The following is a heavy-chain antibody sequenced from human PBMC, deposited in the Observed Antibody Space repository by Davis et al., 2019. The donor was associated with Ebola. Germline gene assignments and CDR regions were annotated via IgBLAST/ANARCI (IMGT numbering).Heavy chain of an antibody. CDR1: GGSFSGYY. CDR2: SIDSGST. CDR3: ARLSYYYDSSGYYYGSAPFDY. Sequence: MPSETLSLTCAVYGGSFSGYYWSWIRQSPGKGVEWIGESIDSGSTNYNPSLRSRVTISVDTSKNQFSLKLSSVTAADTAVYYCARLSYYYDSSGYYYGSAPFDYWGQGTLVTVSS. V-gene: IGHV4-34*12. J-gene: IGHJ4*02. D-gene: IGHD3-22*01.